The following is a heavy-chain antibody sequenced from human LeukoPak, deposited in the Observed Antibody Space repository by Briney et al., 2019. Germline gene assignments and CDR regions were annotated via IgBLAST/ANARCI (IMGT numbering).Heavy chain of an antibody. J-gene: IGHJ4*02. Sequence: GGSLRLSCAASGFTFSNFWMNWVRQAPGKGLEWVANIKQDGSVKHYVDSVRGRFTISRDNTKNSLYLQMNSLRAEDTAVYYCARDWEKIVVAPAAIGYWGQGTLVTVSP. CDR2: IKQDGSVK. CDR3: ARDWEKIVVAPAAIGY. D-gene: IGHD2-2*01. V-gene: IGHV3-7*01. CDR1: GFTFSNFW.